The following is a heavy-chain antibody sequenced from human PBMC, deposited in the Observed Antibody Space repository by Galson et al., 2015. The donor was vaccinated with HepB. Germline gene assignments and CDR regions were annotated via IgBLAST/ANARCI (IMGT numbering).Heavy chain of an antibody. CDR1: GGTFYSYI. D-gene: IGHD3-22*01. V-gene: IGHV1-69*13. Sequence: SVKVSCKASGGTFYSYIITWVRQAPGQGLEWMGHIIPIFGTENYAQMFQDRVTITADESTSTSYMELNNLRYEDTAVYYCAISYYSDNRGGPPPENWGQGTLVTVSS. CDR2: IIPIFGTE. J-gene: IGHJ4*02. CDR3: AISYYSDNRGGPPPEN.